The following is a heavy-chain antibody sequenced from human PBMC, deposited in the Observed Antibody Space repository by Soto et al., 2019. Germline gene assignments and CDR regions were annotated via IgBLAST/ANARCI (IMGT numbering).Heavy chain of an antibody. Sequence: EAQLVESGGGLVKPGGSLRLSCAASGFTFSNVWMHWVRKAPGKGLEWVGRIKSKIDGETTDYSAPVKGRISISRDDSKNTRSLQMNSLISEDTAVYYCTPLALKYVSGWSDFSDWGQGTLVTVSS. D-gene: IGHD6-19*01. CDR3: TPLALKYVSGWSDFSD. CDR2: IKSKIDGETT. CDR1: GFTFSNVW. V-gene: IGHV3-15*07. J-gene: IGHJ4*02.